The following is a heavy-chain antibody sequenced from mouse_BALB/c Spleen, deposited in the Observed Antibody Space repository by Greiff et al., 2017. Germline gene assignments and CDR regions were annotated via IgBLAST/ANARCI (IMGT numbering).Heavy chain of an antibody. J-gene: IGHJ4*01. CDR3: ARYDYDGGSMDY. D-gene: IGHD2-4*01. CDR1: GFTFSSFG. V-gene: IGHV5-17*02. CDR2: ISSGSSTI. Sequence: EVKLMESGGGLVQPGGSRKLSCAASGFTFSSFGMHWVRQAPEKGLEWVAYISSGSSTIYYADTVKGRFTISRDNPKNTLFLQMTSLRSEDTAMYYCARYDYDGGSMDYWGQGTSVTVSS.